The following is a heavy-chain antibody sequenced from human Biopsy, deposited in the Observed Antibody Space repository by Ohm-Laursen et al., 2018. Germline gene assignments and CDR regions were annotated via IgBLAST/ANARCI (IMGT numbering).Heavy chain of an antibody. D-gene: IGHD1-26*01. J-gene: IGHJ4*02. V-gene: IGHV4-31*03. CDR2: IYHSGTT. CDR1: GVSISVDGYY. CDR3: ATFRASWDTTQGGDY. Sequence: PSDTLSLTCSVSGVSISVDGYYWAWIRQLPGKGLDWIGYIYHSGTTYYNPSPKSRLTMSVDTSKNEFSLRLRSVTAADTAVYFCATFRASWDTTQGGDYWGQGTLVTVSS.